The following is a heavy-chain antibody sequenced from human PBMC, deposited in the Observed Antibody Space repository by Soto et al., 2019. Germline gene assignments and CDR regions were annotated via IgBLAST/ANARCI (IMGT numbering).Heavy chain of an antibody. CDR1: GGTFSSYA. Sequence: SVKVSCKASGGTFSSYAISWVRQAPGQGLEWMGGIIPIFGTANYAQKFQGRVTITADESTSTAYMELSSLRSEDTAVYYCARVLTGTTFGFDPWGQGTLVTVPS. CDR3: ARVLTGTTFGFDP. D-gene: IGHD1-20*01. J-gene: IGHJ5*02. V-gene: IGHV1-69*13. CDR2: IIPIFGTA.